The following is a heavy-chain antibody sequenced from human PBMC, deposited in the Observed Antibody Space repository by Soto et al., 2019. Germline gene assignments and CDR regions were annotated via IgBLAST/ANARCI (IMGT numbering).Heavy chain of an antibody. D-gene: IGHD2-15*01. CDR1: GFTFSSYS. Sequence: EVQLVESGGGLVQPEGSLRLSCAASGFTFSSYSMNWVRQAPGKGLEWVSYISSSSSTIYYADSVKGRFTISRDNANNALYRQMNSLRAEDTAVYYCARSALDILVVVAATRSSDYWGQGALVTVSS. CDR3: ARSALDILVVVAATRSSDY. CDR2: ISSSSSTI. J-gene: IGHJ4*02. V-gene: IGHV3-48*01.